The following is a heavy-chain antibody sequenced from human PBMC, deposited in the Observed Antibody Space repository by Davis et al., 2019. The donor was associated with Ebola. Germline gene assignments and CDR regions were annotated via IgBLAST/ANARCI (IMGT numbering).Heavy chain of an antibody. CDR3: ARVGSGGGAGLDY. V-gene: IGHV3-11*06. D-gene: IGHD6-19*01. J-gene: IGHJ4*02. CDR1: GFTFSDYY. Sequence: GESLKISCAASGFTFSDYYMSWIRQAPGQGLEWVSYISSSSSYTNYADSVKGRFTISRDNAKNPLYLQMNSLRAEDTAVYYCARVGSGGGAGLDYWGQGTLVTVSS. CDR2: ISSSSSYT.